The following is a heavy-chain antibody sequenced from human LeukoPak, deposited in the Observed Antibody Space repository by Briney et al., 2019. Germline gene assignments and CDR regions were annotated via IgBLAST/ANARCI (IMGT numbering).Heavy chain of an antibody. CDR2: IYYSGST. Sequence: SETLSLTCTVSGGSISSGGYYWSWIRQHPGKGLEWFGYIYYSGSTYYNPSLKSRVTISVDTSKNQFSLKLSSVTAADTAVYYCARETYYYDSSGSRTIDYWGQGTLVTVSS. V-gene: IGHV4-31*03. CDR1: GGSISSGGYY. CDR3: ARETYYYDSSGSRTIDY. J-gene: IGHJ4*02. D-gene: IGHD3-22*01.